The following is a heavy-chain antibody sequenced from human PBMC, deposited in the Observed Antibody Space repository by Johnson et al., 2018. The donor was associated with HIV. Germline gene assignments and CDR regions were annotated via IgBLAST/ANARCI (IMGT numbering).Heavy chain of an antibody. Sequence: VQLVESGGGLVQPGGSLRLSCAVSGYSVTGYNMNGVRQAPVKGLEWVSVIYTGSDSTSYADSVKGRFTISRDNAKNSLYLQMNSLRAEDTAVYYCARGTPWDAFDIWGQGTMVTVSS. J-gene: IGHJ3*02. CDR1: GYSVTGYN. CDR3: ARGTPWDAFDI. CDR2: IYTGSDST. V-gene: IGHV3-48*04.